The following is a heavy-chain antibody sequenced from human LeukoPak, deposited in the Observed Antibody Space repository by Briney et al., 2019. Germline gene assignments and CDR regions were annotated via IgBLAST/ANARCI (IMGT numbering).Heavy chain of an antibody. CDR3: AKNSRVVVVPAAAQFDP. V-gene: IGHV3-30-3*02. Sequence: GGSLRLSCAASGFTFSSYAMHWVRQAPGKGLEWVAVISYDGSNKYYADSVKGRFTISRDNSKNTLYLQMNSLRAEDTAVYYCAKNSRVVVVPAAAQFDPWGQGTLVTVSS. CDR1: GFTFSSYA. D-gene: IGHD2-2*01. CDR2: ISYDGSNK. J-gene: IGHJ5*02.